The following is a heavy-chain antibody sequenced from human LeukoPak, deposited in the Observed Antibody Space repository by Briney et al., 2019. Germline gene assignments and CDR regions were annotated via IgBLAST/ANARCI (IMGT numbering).Heavy chain of an antibody. D-gene: IGHD5-18*01. V-gene: IGHV3-30*18. CDR3: AKGLDPGYSYGSASLSFDY. CDR2: ISYDGSNK. CDR1: GFTFSSYG. Sequence: GRSLRLSCAASGFTFSSYGMHWVRQAPGKGLEWVAVISYDGSNKYYADSVKGRFTISRDNSKNTLYLQMNSLRAEDTAVYYCAKGLDPGYSYGSASLSFDYWGQGTLVTVSS. J-gene: IGHJ4*02.